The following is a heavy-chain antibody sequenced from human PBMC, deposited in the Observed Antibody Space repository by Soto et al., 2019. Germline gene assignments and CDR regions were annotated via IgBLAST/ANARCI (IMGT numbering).Heavy chain of an antibody. CDR1: GFTLSSYG. D-gene: IGHD3-22*01. J-gene: IGHJ4*02. Sequence: QVQLVETGGGVVQPGRSLRLSCAASGFTLSSYGMHWVRQAPGKGLEWVAVISNDGSNKYYADSVKGRFTISRDNSKNTLYLQMNSLRAEDTAMYYWAKDYYYDSSGWVDWGQGTLVTVSS. CDR2: ISNDGSNK. V-gene: IGHV3-30*18. CDR3: AKDYYYDSSGWVD.